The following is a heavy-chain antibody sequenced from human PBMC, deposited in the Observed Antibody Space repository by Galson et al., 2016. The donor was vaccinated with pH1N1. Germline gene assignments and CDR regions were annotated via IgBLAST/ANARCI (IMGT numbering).Heavy chain of an antibody. CDR2: IYLSDSHT. CDR1: GYSLTNYW. Sequence: QSGAEVKKPGESLRISCEGFGYSLTNYWIVWVRQMPGKGLEWMGIIYLSDSHTTYSPSFQGQVTISADKSISTAYLERSSLKASDTATYYCANTRPQFRYFDWQRPHSFDYWGQGTLVTVSS. CDR3: ANTRPQFRYFDWQRPHSFDY. J-gene: IGHJ4*02. D-gene: IGHD3-9*01. V-gene: IGHV5-51*01.